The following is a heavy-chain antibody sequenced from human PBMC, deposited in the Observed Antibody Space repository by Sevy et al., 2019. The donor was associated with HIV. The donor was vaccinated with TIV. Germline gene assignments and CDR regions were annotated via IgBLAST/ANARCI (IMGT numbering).Heavy chain of an antibody. CDR1: GFTFDDYA. V-gene: IGHV3-9*01. CDR2: INWDSGSV. CDR3: AKDRVGAMRMSGFDI. D-gene: IGHD1-26*01. J-gene: IGHJ3*02. Sequence: GGSLRPSCAASGFTFDDYAMHWVRQAPGKGLEWVSGINWDSGSVGYAASVKGRFTISRDNSENSLYLQMKSLRPEDTALYYCAKDRVGAMRMSGFDIWGQGTMVTVSS.